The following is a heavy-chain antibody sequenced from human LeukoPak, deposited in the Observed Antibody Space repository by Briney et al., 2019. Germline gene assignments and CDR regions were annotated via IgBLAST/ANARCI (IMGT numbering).Heavy chain of an antibody. V-gene: IGHV1-46*01. Sequence: ASVEVSCKASGYTFTSYYMHWVQQAPGQGLEWMGIINPSGGSTSYAQKFQGRVTMTRDTSASTVCMELSSLRSEDTAVYYCARRGSYYGNDYWGQGTLVTVSS. J-gene: IGHJ4*02. D-gene: IGHD1-26*01. CDR2: INPSGGST. CDR1: GYTFTSYY. CDR3: ARRGSYYGNDY.